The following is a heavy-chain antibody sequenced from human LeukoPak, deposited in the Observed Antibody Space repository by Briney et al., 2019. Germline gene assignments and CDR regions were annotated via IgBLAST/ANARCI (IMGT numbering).Heavy chain of an antibody. J-gene: IGHJ4*02. CDR3: ARHVSTSESENFDY. Sequence: SETPSLTCTVSGVSISSYYWSWIRQPPGKGLEWIGYIYTSGSTNHNPSLKSRVTISVDTSKNQFSLKLSSVTAADTAVYYCARHVSTSESENFDYWGQGTLVTVSS. CDR2: IYTSGST. D-gene: IGHD3-10*02. CDR1: GVSISSYY. V-gene: IGHV4-4*09.